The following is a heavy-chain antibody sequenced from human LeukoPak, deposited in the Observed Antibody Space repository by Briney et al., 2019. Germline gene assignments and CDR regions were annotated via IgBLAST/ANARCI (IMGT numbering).Heavy chain of an antibody. Sequence: PGGSLRLSCAASGFTFSSYGMHWVRQAPGKGLEWVAVISYDGSNKYYADSVKGRFTISRDNSKNTLYLQMNSLRAEDTAVYDCAKAPYSGSYGNAFDIWGQGTMVTVSS. CDR3: AKAPYSGSYGNAFDI. D-gene: IGHD1-26*01. J-gene: IGHJ3*02. CDR2: ISYDGSNK. CDR1: GFTFSSYG. V-gene: IGHV3-30*18.